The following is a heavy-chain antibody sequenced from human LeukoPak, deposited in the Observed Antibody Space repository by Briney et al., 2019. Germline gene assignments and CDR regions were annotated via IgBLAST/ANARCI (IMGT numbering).Heavy chain of an antibody. CDR2: INHSGST. V-gene: IGHV4-34*01. CDR3: ARVGEYSYGYTGGPDAFDI. CDR1: GGSFSGYY. D-gene: IGHD5-18*01. Sequence: SETLSLTCAVYGGSFSGYYWSWIRQPPGKGLEWIGEINHSGSTNCNPSLKSRVTISVDTSKNQFSLKLSSVTAADTAVYYCARVGEYSYGYTGGPDAFDIWGQGTMVTVSS. J-gene: IGHJ3*02.